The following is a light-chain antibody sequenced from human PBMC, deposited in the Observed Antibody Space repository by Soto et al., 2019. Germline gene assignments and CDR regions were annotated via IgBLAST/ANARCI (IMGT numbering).Light chain of an antibody. J-gene: IGKJ5*01. V-gene: IGKV3-11*01. Sequence: EIVLTQSPATLSLSPGDRATLSCRASQSVSSYLAWYQQKPGQAPRLLIYDASNRATGIPARFSGSGSGTDFTLTIRSLEPEDFAVYYCQKRSNWPPITVGQGTRLEIK. CDR1: QSVSSY. CDR3: QKRSNWPPIT. CDR2: DAS.